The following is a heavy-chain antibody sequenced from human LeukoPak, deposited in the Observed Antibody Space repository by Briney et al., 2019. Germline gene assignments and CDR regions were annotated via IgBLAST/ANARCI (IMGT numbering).Heavy chain of an antibody. CDR3: AKDPKNFDYYFDY. CDR1: RFTFSSYA. D-gene: IGHD3-9*01. V-gene: IGHV3-23*01. J-gene: IGHJ4*02. Sequence: GGSLRLSCAASRFTFSSYAMSRVRQAPGKGLEWVSAISGSGGSTYYADSVKGRFTISRDNSKNTLYLQMNSLRAEDTAVYYCAKDPKNFDYYFDYWGQGTLVTVSS. CDR2: ISGSGGST.